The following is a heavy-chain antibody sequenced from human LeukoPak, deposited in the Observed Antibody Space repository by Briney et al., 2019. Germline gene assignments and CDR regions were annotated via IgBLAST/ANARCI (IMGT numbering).Heavy chain of an antibody. D-gene: IGHD2-8*02. Sequence: GGSLRLSCAASGFTVTSHYMSWVRQAPGKGLECVSVVYSDGNTYYADSVEGRFTISRDSSTNTVYLQMNSLRAGDTAMYYCTSSPCTGGSTCGHDYWGQGTLVTVSS. CDR2: VYSDGNT. J-gene: IGHJ4*02. CDR1: GFTVTSHY. CDR3: TSSPCTGGSTCGHDY. V-gene: IGHV3-53*01.